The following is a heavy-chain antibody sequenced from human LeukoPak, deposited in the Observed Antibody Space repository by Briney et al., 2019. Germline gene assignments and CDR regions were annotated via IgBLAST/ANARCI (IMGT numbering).Heavy chain of an antibody. J-gene: IGHJ3*02. CDR3: ARELSALGRWGSFDM. Sequence: ASVKVSCKASGYTFTDYFIHWVRQAPGQGLEWMGWINPNSGATSYAQKFQGRVTMTRDTSINTGNMELTRLRFDDTAVYYCARELSALGRWGSFDMWGQGTMVTVSS. CDR1: GYTFTDYF. V-gene: IGHV1-2*02. D-gene: IGHD3-16*02. CDR2: INPNSGAT.